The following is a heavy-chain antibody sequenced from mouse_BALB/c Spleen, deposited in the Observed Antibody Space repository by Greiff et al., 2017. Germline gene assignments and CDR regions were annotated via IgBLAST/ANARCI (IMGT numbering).Heavy chain of an antibody. Sequence: QVHVKQSGAELARPGASVKMSCKASGYTFTSYTMHWVKQRPGQGLEWIGYINPSSGYTNYNQKFKDKATLTADKSSSTAYMQLSSLTSEDSAVYYCARSRDGYYYAMDYWGQGTSVTVSS. J-gene: IGHJ4*01. CDR1: GYTFTSYT. CDR2: INPSSGYT. D-gene: IGHD2-3*01. V-gene: IGHV1-4*01. CDR3: ARSRDGYYYAMDY.